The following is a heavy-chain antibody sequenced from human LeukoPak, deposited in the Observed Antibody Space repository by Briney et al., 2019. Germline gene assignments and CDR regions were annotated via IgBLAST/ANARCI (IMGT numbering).Heavy chain of an antibody. J-gene: IGHJ4*02. V-gene: IGHV3-7*01. CDR1: GFTFSTSW. D-gene: IGHD6-19*01. CDR3: ARGIAVAPFDY. Sequence: GGSLRPSCAASGFTFSTSWMSWVRQAPGKGLEWVANIKQDGSEKYYVDSVKGRFTISRDNAKNSLYLQMNSLRAEDTAVYYCARGIAVAPFDYWGQGTLVTVSS. CDR2: IKQDGSEK.